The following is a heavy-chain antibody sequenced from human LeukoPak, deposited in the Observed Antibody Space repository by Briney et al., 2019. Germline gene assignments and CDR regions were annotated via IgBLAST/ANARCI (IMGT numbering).Heavy chain of an antibody. Sequence: GGSLRLSCAACGFTFSSYWMSWVRQAPGKGLEWVANIKQDGSEKYYVDSVKGRFTISRDSAKNSLYLQMNSLRAEDTAVYYCARSAGAFDIWGQGTMVTVSS. CDR2: IKQDGSEK. D-gene: IGHD6-19*01. CDR3: ARSAGAFDI. V-gene: IGHV3-7*01. J-gene: IGHJ3*02. CDR1: GFTFSSYW.